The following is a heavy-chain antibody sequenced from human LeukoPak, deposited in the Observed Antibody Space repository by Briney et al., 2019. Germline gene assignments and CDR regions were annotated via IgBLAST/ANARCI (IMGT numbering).Heavy chain of an antibody. CDR2: INPNSGGT. V-gene: IGHV1-2*02. J-gene: IGHJ6*03. CDR3: ARGTREVREDGAYYYYMDV. CDR1: GCTFTSFG. Sequence: ASVKVSYKASGCTFTSFGISWVRQAPGQGLEWMGWINPNSGGTNYAQKFQGRVTMTRDTSISTAYMELSRPRSDDTAVYYCARGTREVREDGAYYYYMDVWGKGTTVTISS. D-gene: IGHD3-10*01.